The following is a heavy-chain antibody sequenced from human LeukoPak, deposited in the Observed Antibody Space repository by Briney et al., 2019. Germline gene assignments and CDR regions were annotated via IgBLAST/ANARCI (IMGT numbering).Heavy chain of an antibody. D-gene: IGHD3-22*01. CDR1: GGSISSGGYS. Sequence: SQTLSLTCAVSGGSISSGGYSWSWIRQPPGKGLEWIGYIYHSGSTYYNPSLKSRVTISVDRSKNQFSLKLSSVTAADTAVYYYAREDSSGNYYQGAFDIWGQGTMVTVSS. V-gene: IGHV4-30-2*01. CDR2: IYHSGST. CDR3: AREDSSGNYYQGAFDI. J-gene: IGHJ3*02.